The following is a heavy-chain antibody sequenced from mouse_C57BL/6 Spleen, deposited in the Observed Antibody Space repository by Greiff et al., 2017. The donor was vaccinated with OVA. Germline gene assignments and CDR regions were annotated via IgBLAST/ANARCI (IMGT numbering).Heavy chain of an antibody. CDR3: ARSSNYAMDD. J-gene: IGHJ4*01. CDR1: GYAFSSSW. D-gene: IGHD1-1*01. Sequence: VQLQQSGPELVKPGASVKISCKASGYAFSSSWMNWVKQRPGKGLEWIGRIYPGDGDTNYNGKFKGKATLTADKSSSTAYKQLSSLTSEDSAVYCCARSSNYAMDDWGKGATVTVSS. CDR2: IYPGDGDT. V-gene: IGHV1-82*01.